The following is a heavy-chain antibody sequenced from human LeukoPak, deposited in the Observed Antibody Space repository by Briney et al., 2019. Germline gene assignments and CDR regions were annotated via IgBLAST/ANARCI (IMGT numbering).Heavy chain of an antibody. CDR1: GIAFSDKA. V-gene: IGHV3-30-3*01. D-gene: IGHD2/OR15-2a*01. Sequence: GGSLRLSCAASGIAFSDKAMHWVRQAPGKGLEWLAVVSYDGSKEHYADSVKGRFSISRDNSKNTVYLQMNSLRPEDTAVYFCARGMRDDTTFYVGRYYFGYWGQGTLVTVSS. J-gene: IGHJ4*02. CDR3: ARGMRDDTTFYVGRYYFGY. CDR2: VSYDGSKE.